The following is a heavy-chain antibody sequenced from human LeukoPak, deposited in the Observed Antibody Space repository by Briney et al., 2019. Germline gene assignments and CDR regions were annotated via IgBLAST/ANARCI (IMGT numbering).Heavy chain of an antibody. V-gene: IGHV3-23*01. CDR1: GFTFSTYA. D-gene: IGHD6-13*01. CDR3: ATPDTPRAISHSGAWYYFDY. Sequence: GGSLRLSCAASGFTFSTYAMSWVRPAPGKGLEWVSVISDTGDTTYYADSVKGRFTISRDNSKNTLYLQMHSLRAEDSAVYYCATPDTPRAISHSGAWYYFDYWGQGTLVTVSS. J-gene: IGHJ4*02. CDR2: ISDTGDTT.